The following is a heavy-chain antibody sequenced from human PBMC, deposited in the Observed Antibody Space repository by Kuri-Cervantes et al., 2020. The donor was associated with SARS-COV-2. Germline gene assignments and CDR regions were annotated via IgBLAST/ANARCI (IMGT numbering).Heavy chain of an antibody. CDR1: GGTFSSYA. CDR3: ARRVRGEWLSQYYFDY. J-gene: IGHJ4*02. D-gene: IGHD3-3*01. V-gene: IGHV1-69*06. Sequence: KISCAASGGTFSSYAISWVRQAPGQGLEWMGGIIPIFGTANYAQKFQGRVTITADKSTSTAYMELSSLRSEDTAVYYCARRVRGEWLSQYYFDYWGQGTLVTVSS. CDR2: IIPIFGTA.